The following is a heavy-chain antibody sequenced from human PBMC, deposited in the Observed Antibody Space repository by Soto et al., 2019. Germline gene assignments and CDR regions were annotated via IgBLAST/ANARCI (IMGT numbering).Heavy chain of an antibody. CDR2: ITAYNGDT. J-gene: IGHJ4*02. CDR1: GYTFPSFA. D-gene: IGHD2-15*01. V-gene: IGHV1-18*01. CDR3: AGFLQGSPGYFDY. Sequence: QVQLVQSGGEVKKPGASVKVSCKASGYTFPSFAFNWVRQAPGQGLEWMGWITAYNGDTKYVPKFQGRVTMTTDTSTSTAYMALRSLRSDDTAVYYFAGFLQGSPGYFDYWGQGTLVTVSS.